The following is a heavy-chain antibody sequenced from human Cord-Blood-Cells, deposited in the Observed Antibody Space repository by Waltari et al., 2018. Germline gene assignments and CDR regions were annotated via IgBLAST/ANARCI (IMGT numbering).Heavy chain of an antibody. Sequence: QVQLVESGGGVVQPGRSLRLSCAASGFTFSSYGMHWVRQAPGKGLGWVAVISYDGSNKYYADSVKGRFTISRDNSKNTLYLQMNSLRAEDTAVYYCAKDPSSRGEWGQGTLVTVSS. CDR1: GFTFSSYG. J-gene: IGHJ4*02. CDR3: AKDPSSRGE. V-gene: IGHV3-30*18. D-gene: IGHD2-2*01. CDR2: ISYDGSNK.